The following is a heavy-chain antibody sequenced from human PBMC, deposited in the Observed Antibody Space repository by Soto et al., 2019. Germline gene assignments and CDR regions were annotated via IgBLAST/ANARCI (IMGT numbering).Heavy chain of an antibody. CDR2: IFSNDEK. CDR3: ARTGDFWWFDP. CDR1: GFSLSNARMG. D-gene: IGHD3-3*01. V-gene: IGHV2-26*01. J-gene: IGHJ5*02. Sequence: QVTLKESGPVLVKPTETLTLTCTVSGFSLSNARMGVSWIRQPPGKALEWLAHIFSNDEKSYSPSLKSRLTISKATSKSQVVLTMTNRDPVDTATYYCARTGDFWWFDPWGQGTLVTVSS.